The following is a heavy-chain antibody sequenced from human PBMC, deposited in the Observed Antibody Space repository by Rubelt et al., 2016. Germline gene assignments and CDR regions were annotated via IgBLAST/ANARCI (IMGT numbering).Heavy chain of an antibody. D-gene: IGHD3-22*01. CDR3: ARDLVGVVITTHDAFDI. V-gene: IGHV1-69*06. CDR1: GGTFSSYA. J-gene: IGHJ3*02. CDR2: ISPIFGTA. Sequence: QVQLVQSGAEVKKPGSSVKVSCKASGGTFSSYAISWVRQAPGTGLEWLGGISPIFGTANYAQKFQGRVTITADKSTSTAYMELSSLRSEDTAVYYCARDLVGVVITTHDAFDIWGQGTMVTVSS.